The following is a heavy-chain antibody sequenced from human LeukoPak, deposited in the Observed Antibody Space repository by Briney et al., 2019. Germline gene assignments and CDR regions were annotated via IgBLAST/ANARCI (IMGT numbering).Heavy chain of an antibody. CDR2: IYYSGST. D-gene: IGHD7-27*01. V-gene: IGHV4-39*01. CDR1: GGSISSSSYY. Sequence: NSSETLSLTCTVSGGSISSSSYYWGWIRQPPGKGLEWIGSIYYSGSTYYNPSLKSRVTISVDTSKNQFSLKLSSVTAADTAVYYCARASRTGLGIGSFDYWGQGTLVTVSS. J-gene: IGHJ4*02. CDR3: ARASRTGLGIGSFDY.